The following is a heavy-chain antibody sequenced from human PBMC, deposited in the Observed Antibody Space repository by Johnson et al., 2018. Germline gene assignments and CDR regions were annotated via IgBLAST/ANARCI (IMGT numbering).Heavy chain of an antibody. CDR2: IWYHGSKT. CDR3: ARDDCGSPSCFGL. CDR1: GFTFSNYG. V-gene: IGHV3-33*01. D-gene: IGHD2-2*01. Sequence: QVQLVESGGAVVQPGRSLRLSCAPSGFTFSNYGMHWVRPAPGTGLEWVSGIWYHGSKTHYAGSVKGRFTISSDNSKILLYLQVNSLIAEDTAVYYCARDDCGSPSCFGLWGQGTLVTVSS. J-gene: IGHJ4*02.